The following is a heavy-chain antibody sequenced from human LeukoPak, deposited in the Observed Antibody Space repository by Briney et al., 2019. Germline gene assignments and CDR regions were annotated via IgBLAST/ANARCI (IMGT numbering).Heavy chain of an antibody. Sequence: PGGSLRLSCAASGFTSTKYAMNWVRQVPGKGLEWVSALIGSSGSTDYADSVKGRFTISRDNSKNTVFLQMNSLRAEDTAIYYCAKGAYDYIEIGYFDSWGQGTLVTVSS. CDR2: LIGSSGST. J-gene: IGHJ4*02. CDR1: GFTSTKYA. D-gene: IGHD5-12*01. CDR3: AKGAYDYIEIGYFDS. V-gene: IGHV3-23*01.